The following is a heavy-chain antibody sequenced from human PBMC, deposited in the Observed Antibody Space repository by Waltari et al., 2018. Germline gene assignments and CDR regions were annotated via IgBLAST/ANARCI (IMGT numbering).Heavy chain of an antibody. J-gene: IGHJ3*02. CDR1: GFTFDDYA. Sequence: EVQLVESGGGLVQPGRSLRLSCAAYGFTFDDYAMHWVRQAPGKGLEWVSGISWNSGRVVYADSVKGRFTISRDNAKNSLHLQMNSLRAEDTALYYCAKPQWLSPDAFDIWGQGTMVTVSS. CDR3: AKPQWLSPDAFDI. D-gene: IGHD6-19*01. CDR2: ISWNSGRV. V-gene: IGHV3-9*01.